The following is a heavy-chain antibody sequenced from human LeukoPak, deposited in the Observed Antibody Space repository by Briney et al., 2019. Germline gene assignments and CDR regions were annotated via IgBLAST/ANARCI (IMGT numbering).Heavy chain of an antibody. CDR2: ISPNSGGT. V-gene: IGHV1-2*02. CDR3: AKNPYEYYFDY. Sequence: ASVKVSCKASGYTFTGYYMHWVRQAPGLGLEWMGWISPNSGGTNYAQKFQGRVTMTRDTSIRTAYLELSGLKSDDTAVYYCAKNPYEYYFDYWGQGTLVTVSS. CDR1: GYTFTGYY. J-gene: IGHJ4*02. D-gene: IGHD5-12*01.